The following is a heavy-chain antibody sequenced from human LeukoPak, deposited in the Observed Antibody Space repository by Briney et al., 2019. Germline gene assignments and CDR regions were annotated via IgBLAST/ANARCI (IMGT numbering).Heavy chain of an antibody. J-gene: IGHJ5*02. CDR3: ARSFLSPYYYDSSGYDP. Sequence: RASVKVSCKASGYTFTSYYIHCVRQAAGQGLEWMGIINPSGGSTSYAQKFQGRVTMTRDTSTSTVYMELSSLRSEDTAVYYCARSFLSPYYYDSSGYDPWGQGTLVTVSS. CDR1: GYTFTSYY. CDR2: INPSGGST. V-gene: IGHV1-46*01. D-gene: IGHD3-22*01.